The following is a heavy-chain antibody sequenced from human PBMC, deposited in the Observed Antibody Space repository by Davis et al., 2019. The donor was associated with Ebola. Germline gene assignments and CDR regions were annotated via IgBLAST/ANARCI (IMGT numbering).Heavy chain of an antibody. CDR1: GFTFSSYA. Sequence: GESLKISCAASGFTFSSYAMHWVRQAPGKGLEWVAVISYDGSNKYYADSVKGRFTISRDNSKNTLYLQMNSLRAEDTAVYYCARAQRWLQLHYYGMDVWGQGTTVTVSS. CDR2: ISYDGSNK. CDR3: ARAQRWLQLHYYGMDV. V-gene: IGHV3-30-3*01. D-gene: IGHD5-24*01. J-gene: IGHJ6*02.